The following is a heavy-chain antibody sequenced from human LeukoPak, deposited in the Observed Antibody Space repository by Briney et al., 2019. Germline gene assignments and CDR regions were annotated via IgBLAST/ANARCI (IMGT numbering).Heavy chain of an antibody. J-gene: IGHJ6*03. CDR2: INPNSGGT. V-gene: IGHV1-2*02. D-gene: IGHD3-10*01. CDR3: ARAGGHYYYYMDV. Sequence: PGASVKVSCKASGYTFTGYYMHWVRQAPGQGLEWMGWINPNSGGTNYAQKFQGRVTMTRDTSISTAYMELSRLRSDDTAVYFCARAGGHYYYYMDVWGKGTTVTVSS. CDR1: GYTFTGYY.